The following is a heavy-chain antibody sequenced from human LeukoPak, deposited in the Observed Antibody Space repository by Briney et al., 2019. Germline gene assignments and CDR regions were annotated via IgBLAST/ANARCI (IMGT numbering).Heavy chain of an antibody. V-gene: IGHV3-21*04. CDR2: ISSSSSYI. CDR3: AKGPAGAFDI. J-gene: IGHJ3*02. CDR1: RFTFSSYS. Sequence: KTGGSLRLSCAASRFTFSSYSMNWVRQAPGKGLEWVSSISSSSSYIYYADSVKGRFTISRDNAKNSLYLQMNSLRAEDTAVYYCAKGPAGAFDIWGQGTMVTVSS. D-gene: IGHD1-14*01.